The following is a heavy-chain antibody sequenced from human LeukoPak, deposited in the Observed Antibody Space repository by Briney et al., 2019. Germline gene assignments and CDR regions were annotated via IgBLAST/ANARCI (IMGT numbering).Heavy chain of an antibody. CDR1: GYSISSGYY. CDR2: IYHSGST. Sequence: SETLSLTCAVSGYSISSGYYWCWIRQPPGKGLEWIGSIYHSGSTYYNPSLKSRVTISVDTSKKQFSLKLSSVTAADTAVYFCARVSYYYDSSAYHDAFDIWGQGTMVTVSS. J-gene: IGHJ3*02. D-gene: IGHD3-22*01. CDR3: ARVSYYYDSSAYHDAFDI. V-gene: IGHV4-38-2*01.